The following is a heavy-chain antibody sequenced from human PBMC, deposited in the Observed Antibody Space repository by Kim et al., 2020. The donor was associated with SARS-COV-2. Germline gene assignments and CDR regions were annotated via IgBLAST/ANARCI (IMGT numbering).Heavy chain of an antibody. J-gene: IGHJ5*02. CDR1: GFTFSNSW. V-gene: IGHV3-15*01. CDR2: IKSKTDGGTT. Sequence: CGSLRLSCAASGFTFSNSWMSWVRQAPGKGLEWVGRIKSKTDGGTTDYAAPVKVRFTISRDDSKNTLYLQRNSLKTEDTAVYYCTTAPPGYNWFDPWGQGTLVTVSS. CDR3: TTAPPGYNWFDP. D-gene: IGHD1-1*01.